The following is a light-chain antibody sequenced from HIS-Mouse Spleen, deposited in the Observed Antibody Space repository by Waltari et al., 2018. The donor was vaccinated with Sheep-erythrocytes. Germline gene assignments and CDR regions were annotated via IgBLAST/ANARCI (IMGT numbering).Light chain of an antibody. J-gene: IGLJ2*01. CDR1: SPDGGGCNY. CDR3: SSYTSSSTQV. Sequence: QSALTQPASVSGSPGQSITIPCTGTSPDGGGCNYVSWYQQHPGKAPKLMIYEVSNRPSGVSNRFSGSKSGNTASLTISGLQAEDEADYYCSSYTSSSTQVFGGGTKLTVL. V-gene: IGLV2-14*01. CDR2: EVS.